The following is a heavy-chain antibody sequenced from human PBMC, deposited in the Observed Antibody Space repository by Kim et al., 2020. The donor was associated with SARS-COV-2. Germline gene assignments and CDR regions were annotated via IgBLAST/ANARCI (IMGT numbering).Heavy chain of an antibody. CDR3: AGLAVVGWPTNDF. D-gene: IGHD1-1*01. V-gene: IGHV4-39*01. J-gene: IGHJ4*02. CDR2: IHYSGTT. CDR1: GGSINSDSLY. Sequence: SETLSLTCAVSGGSINSDSLYWGWVRQPPGKGMEWIGSIHYSGTTSYNPSLQSRVTISIDTSKNQFSLKVRSVTAADTAVYYCAGLAVVGWPTNDFWGQGTRVTVSS.